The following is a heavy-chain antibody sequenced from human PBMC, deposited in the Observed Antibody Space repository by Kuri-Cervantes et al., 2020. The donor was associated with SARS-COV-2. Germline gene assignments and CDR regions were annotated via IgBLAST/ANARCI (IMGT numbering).Heavy chain of an antibody. CDR3: ARPMPYDFWSGYRAYYYGMDV. CDR1: GDSISSCCYY. D-gene: IGHD3-3*01. V-gene: IGHV4-39*01. J-gene: IGHJ6*02. Sequence: GSLRLSCTVSGDSISSCCYYWGWIRQPPGKGLEWIGSIEYSGSTYYNPSLKSRVTISIDKSKNQLSLKLASVTAADTAVYYCARPMPYDFWSGYRAYYYGMDVWGQGTTVTVSS. CDR2: IEYSGST.